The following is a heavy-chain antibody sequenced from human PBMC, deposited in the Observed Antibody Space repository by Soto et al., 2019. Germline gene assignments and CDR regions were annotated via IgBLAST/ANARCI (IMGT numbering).Heavy chain of an antibody. J-gene: IGHJ6*01. CDR3: ARVRGESEQLANYGMDA. Sequence: QVQLVQSGGEVKKPGASVKVSCKASGYTFTNYGISWVRQAPGQGLEWMGWISAYNGNRKYAQKLQDRVTMTTETSTNTAYMELRSLRSDDTSMSYCARVRGESEQLANYGMDAWGQGTTVTVFS. D-gene: IGHD6-6*01. V-gene: IGHV1-18*01. CDR2: ISAYNGNR. CDR1: GYTFTNYG.